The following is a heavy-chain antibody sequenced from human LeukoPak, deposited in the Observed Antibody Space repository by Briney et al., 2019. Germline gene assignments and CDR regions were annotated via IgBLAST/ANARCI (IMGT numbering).Heavy chain of an antibody. V-gene: IGHV3-7*01. CDR1: GFTFSSYW. D-gene: IGHD3-3*01. Sequence: GGSLRLSCAASGFTFSSYWMSWVRQAPGKGLEWVANIKQDGSEKYYADSVKGRFTISRDNAKNSLYLQMNSLRAEDTAVYYCARETNDFWSGRRIDYWGQGTLVTVSS. J-gene: IGHJ4*02. CDR2: IKQDGSEK. CDR3: ARETNDFWSGRRIDY.